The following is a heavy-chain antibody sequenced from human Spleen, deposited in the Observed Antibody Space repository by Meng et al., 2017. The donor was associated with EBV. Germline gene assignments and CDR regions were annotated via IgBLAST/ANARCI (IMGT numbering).Heavy chain of an antibody. Sequence: QGKLQQWGAGLLKPSETLSLPCAVYGGSFSAYYWSWIRQPPGKGLEWIGEINHSGSTNYNPSLKSRVTISVDTSKNQFSLKLSSVTAADTAVYYCARGGHFGAAAGPDYWGQGTLVTVSS. CDR2: INHSGST. D-gene: IGHD6-13*01. CDR3: ARGGHFGAAAGPDY. J-gene: IGHJ4*02. CDR1: GGSFSAYY. V-gene: IGHV4-34*01.